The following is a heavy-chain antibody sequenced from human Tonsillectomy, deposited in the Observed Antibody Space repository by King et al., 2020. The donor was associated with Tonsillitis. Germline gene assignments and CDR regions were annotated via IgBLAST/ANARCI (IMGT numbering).Heavy chain of an antibody. CDR2: ISWNSYST. CDR1: GFTFDDYA. V-gene: IGHV3-9*01. D-gene: IGHD5-12*01. Sequence: VQLVESGGGLVQPGRSLRLSCAASGFTFDDYAMHWVRQAPGKGLEWVSGISWNSYSTGYADSVKGRFTISRDNAKNSLYLQMNSLRAEDTALYYCAKDLRYGDYVWDYGMDVWGQGTTVTVSS. CDR3: AKDLRYGDYVWDYGMDV. J-gene: IGHJ6*02.